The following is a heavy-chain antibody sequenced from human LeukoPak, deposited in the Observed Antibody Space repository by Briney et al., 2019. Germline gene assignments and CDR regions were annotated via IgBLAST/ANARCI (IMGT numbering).Heavy chain of an antibody. CDR2: IDPSDSYT. Sequence: KNGEFLKISCKGSGSSLTCYWISWVRQMPGKGLEWMGRIDPSDSYTNYSPSFQGHVTISADKSITTAYLQWSSLKASDTAMYYCARLFDPGYCNSTTCYDYWGQGTLVTVSS. D-gene: IGHD2-2*01. V-gene: IGHV5-10-1*01. CDR3: ARLFDPGYCNSTTCYDY. J-gene: IGHJ4*02. CDR1: GSSLTCYW.